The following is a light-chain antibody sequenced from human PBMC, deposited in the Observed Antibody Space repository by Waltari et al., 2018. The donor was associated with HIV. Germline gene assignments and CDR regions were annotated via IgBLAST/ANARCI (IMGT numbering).Light chain of an antibody. CDR3: ISDAGSYSLR. V-gene: IGLV2-8*01. J-gene: IGLJ2*01. CDR1: CSAIGGLNY. Sequence: QSALTQPPSASGSPGHSVTLSCTRSCSAIGGLNYVSWYQQHPDKAPKLRIYEVTKRPSGVPDRFSGSKSDNTASLTVSGLRAEDEAEYYCISDAGSYSLRIGGGTKLTVL. CDR2: EVT.